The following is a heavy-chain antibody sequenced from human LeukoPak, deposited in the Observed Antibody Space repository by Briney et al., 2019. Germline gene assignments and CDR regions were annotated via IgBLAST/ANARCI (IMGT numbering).Heavy chain of an antibody. V-gene: IGHV3-53*01. Sequence: PGGSLRLSCAASGFTVSSNYMSWVRQAPGKGLEWVSVIYSGGSTYYADSVKGRFTISRDNSKNTLYLQMNSLRAEDTAVYYCARSGYGSGSYMWDYFDYWGRGTLVTVSS. D-gene: IGHD3-10*01. CDR1: GFTVSSNY. J-gene: IGHJ4*02. CDR3: ARSGYGSGSYMWDYFDY. CDR2: IYSGGST.